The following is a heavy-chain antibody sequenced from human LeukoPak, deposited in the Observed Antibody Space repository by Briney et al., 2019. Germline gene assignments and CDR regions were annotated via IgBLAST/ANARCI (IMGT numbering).Heavy chain of an antibody. V-gene: IGHV4-34*01. D-gene: IGHD3-9*01. J-gene: IGHJ5*02. CDR1: GGSLSGYY. CDR2: INHSGST. Sequence: SETLSLTCAVYGGSLSGYYWSWIRQPPGKGLEWIGEINHSGSTKYNPSLKSRVTISVDTSKNQFSLKLSSVTAADTAVYYCARGQEDWNWFDPWGQGTLVTVSS. CDR3: ARGQEDWNWFDP.